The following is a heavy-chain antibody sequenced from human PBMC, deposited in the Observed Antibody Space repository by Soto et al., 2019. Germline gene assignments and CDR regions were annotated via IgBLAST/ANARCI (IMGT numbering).Heavy chain of an antibody. D-gene: IGHD2-2*01. Sequence: QVLLQESGPGLVRPSETLSLTCTVSGGYFKSGSYYWSWIRQPPGKGLEWVGYVYHTGRTSYNPSLKSRVTISADMSKNQFSLELTSVTAADTAVYYCARDYDYFDHWGQGSLVTVSS. CDR1: GGYFKSGSYY. J-gene: IGHJ4*02. CDR2: VYHTGRT. CDR3: ARDYDYFDH. V-gene: IGHV4-61*01.